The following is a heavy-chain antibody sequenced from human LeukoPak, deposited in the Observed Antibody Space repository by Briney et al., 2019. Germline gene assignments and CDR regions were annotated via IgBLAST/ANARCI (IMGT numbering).Heavy chain of an antibody. CDR2: IYYSGST. CDR3: ARVMVRGVIEDFDY. CDR1: GGSISSSSYY. Sequence: PSETLSLTCTVSGGSISSSSYYWGWIRQPPGKGLEWIGSIYYSGSTYYNPSLKSRVTISVDTSKNQFSLKLSSVTAADTAVYYCARVMVRGVIEDFDYWGQGTLVTVSS. V-gene: IGHV4-39*01. J-gene: IGHJ4*02. D-gene: IGHD3-10*01.